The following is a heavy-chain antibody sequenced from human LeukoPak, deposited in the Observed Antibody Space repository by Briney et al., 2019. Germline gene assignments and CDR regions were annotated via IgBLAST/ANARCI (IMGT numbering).Heavy chain of an antibody. Sequence: SETLSLTCTVSGYSISSGYYWGWIRQPPGKGLEWIGSIYHSGSAYYNPSLKSRVIISIDTSKNQFSLRLSSVTAADTAIYYCASIRCSSTSCPREYYYMDVWGKGTTVTVSS. V-gene: IGHV4-38-2*02. CDR3: ASIRCSSTSCPREYYYMDV. D-gene: IGHD2-2*01. CDR2: IYHSGSA. CDR1: GYSISSGYY. J-gene: IGHJ6*03.